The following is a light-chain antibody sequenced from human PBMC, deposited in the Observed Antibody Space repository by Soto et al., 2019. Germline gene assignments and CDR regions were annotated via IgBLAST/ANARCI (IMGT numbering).Light chain of an antibody. J-gene: IGKJ5*01. CDR3: QQRSDWPIT. Sequence: EIVLTQSPATLSLSPGDRATLSCRASQSVSSYLAWYQQKPGQAPRLLIYGAFNRATGIPARFSGSGSGTDFTLTISSLEPEDFAVYFCQQRSDWPITFGQGTRLEI. CDR2: GAF. CDR1: QSVSSY. V-gene: IGKV3-11*01.